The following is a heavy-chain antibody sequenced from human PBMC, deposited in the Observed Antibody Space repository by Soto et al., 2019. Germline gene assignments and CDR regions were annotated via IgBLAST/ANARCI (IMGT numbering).Heavy chain of an antibody. CDR2: MNPSTGNS. J-gene: IGHJ4*02. V-gene: IGHV1-8*01. CDR1: GYTFTSYD. Sequence: ASVKVSCKASGYTFTSYDIYWVRQATGQGLEWMGWMNPSTGNSGYAQKFQGRVTMTSDTSISTAHMELSSLRSEDTAVYYCARRAETNGWNGFGADKYYFDFWGQGTLVT. D-gene: IGHD1-1*01. CDR3: ARRAETNGWNGFGADKYYFDF.